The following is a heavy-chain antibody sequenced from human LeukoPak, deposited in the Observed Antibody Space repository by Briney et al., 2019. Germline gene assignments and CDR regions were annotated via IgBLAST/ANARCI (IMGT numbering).Heavy chain of an antibody. Sequence: PSETLSLTCTVSGGSTSSYYWSWIRQPPGKGLEWIGYIYYSGSTNYNPSLKSRVTISVDTSKNQFSLKLSSVTAADTAVYYCARKGRGGYYYYMDVWGKGTTVTVSS. CDR3: ARKGRGGYYYYMDV. V-gene: IGHV4-59*01. CDR2: IYYSGST. CDR1: GGSTSSYY. J-gene: IGHJ6*03.